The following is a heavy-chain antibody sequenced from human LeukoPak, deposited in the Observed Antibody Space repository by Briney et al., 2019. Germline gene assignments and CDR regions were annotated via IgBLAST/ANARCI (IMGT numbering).Heavy chain of an antibody. CDR3: AKVYHVFWSGYLDF. CDR1: GFTFSSYA. CDR2: ISGSGGTT. Sequence: GGSLRLSCAASGFTFSSYAMSWVRQAPGKGLEWVSAISGSGGTTYYADSVKGRFTTPRDNSKNTLYLQMSSLRAEDTAVYYCAKVYHVFWSGYLDFWGQGTLVTVPS. D-gene: IGHD3-3*01. V-gene: IGHV3-23*01. J-gene: IGHJ4*02.